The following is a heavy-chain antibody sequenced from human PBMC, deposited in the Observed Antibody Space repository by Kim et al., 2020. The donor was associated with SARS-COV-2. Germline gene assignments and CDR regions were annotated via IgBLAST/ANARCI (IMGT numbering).Heavy chain of an antibody. J-gene: IGHJ4*02. CDR2: INHSGST. D-gene: IGHD6-6*01. V-gene: IGHV4-34*01. Sequence: SETLSLTCAVYGGSFSGYYWSWIRQPPGKGLEWIGEINHSGSTNYNPSLKSRVTISVDTSKNQFSLKLSSVTAADTAVYYCARGRIAARRHFDYWGQGTLVTVSS. CDR1: GGSFSGYY. CDR3: ARGRIAARRHFDY.